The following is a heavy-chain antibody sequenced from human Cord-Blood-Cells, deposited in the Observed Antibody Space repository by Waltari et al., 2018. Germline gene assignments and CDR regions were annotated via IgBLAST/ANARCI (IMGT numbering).Heavy chain of an antibody. CDR1: GGTFSSYA. Sequence: QVQLVQSGAEVKKPGSSVKVSCKASGGTFSSYAISWVRQAPGQGLEWMGGINPIFGTANYAQKFQGRVTITADESTSTAYMELSSLRSEDTAVYYCARVFPLLAARWYFDLWGRGTLVTVSS. V-gene: IGHV1-69*01. CDR2: INPIFGTA. D-gene: IGHD6-6*01. J-gene: IGHJ2*01. CDR3: ARVFPLLAARWYFDL.